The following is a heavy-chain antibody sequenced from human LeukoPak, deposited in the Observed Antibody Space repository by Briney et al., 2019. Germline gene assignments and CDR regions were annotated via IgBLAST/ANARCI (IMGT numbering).Heavy chain of an antibody. D-gene: IGHD3-22*01. V-gene: IGHV1-8*01. Sequence: GASVKVSCKASGYTFTSYDINWVRQATGQGLEWMGWMNPNSGNTGYAQKFQGRVSMTRNTSISTAYMELRSLRSDDTAVYYCARADHDSSGYYYEEDWGQGTLVTVSS. CDR2: MNPNSGNT. CDR1: GYTFTSYD. J-gene: IGHJ4*02. CDR3: ARADHDSSGYYYEED.